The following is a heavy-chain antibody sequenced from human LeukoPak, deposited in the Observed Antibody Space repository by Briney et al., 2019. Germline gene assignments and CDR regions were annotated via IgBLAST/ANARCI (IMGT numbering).Heavy chain of an antibody. Sequence: PSETLSLTCAVFGGSFSGYYWNWIRQPPGKGLEWIGQINPSRNTNYNPSLKSRVTISVDTSKKQFSLKLSSVTAADTAAYYCARRYDFWSGYPPPLDYWGQGTLVTVSS. CDR2: INPSRNT. D-gene: IGHD3-3*01. CDR3: ARRYDFWSGYPPPLDY. V-gene: IGHV4-34*01. J-gene: IGHJ4*02. CDR1: GGSFSGYY.